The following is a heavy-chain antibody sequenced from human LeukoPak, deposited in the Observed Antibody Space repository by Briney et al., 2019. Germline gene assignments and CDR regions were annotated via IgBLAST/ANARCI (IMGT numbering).Heavy chain of an antibody. D-gene: IGHD1-26*01. CDR3: AKVPSWSLAMDV. V-gene: IGHV3-9*01. J-gene: IGHJ6*02. CDR1: GFTFSDYA. Sequence: GGSLRLSCAASGFTFSDYAMSWVRQAPGKGLEWVSGISCNSDSITYADSVKGRFTISRDNAKNSLYLQMNRLRAEDTALYYCAKVPSWSLAMDVWGQGTTVTVSS. CDR2: ISCNSDSI.